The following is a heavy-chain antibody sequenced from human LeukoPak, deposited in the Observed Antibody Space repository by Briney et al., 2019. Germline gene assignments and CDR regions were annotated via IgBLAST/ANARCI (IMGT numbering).Heavy chain of an antibody. V-gene: IGHV1-2*02. CDR1: GYTFTGYY. J-gene: IGHJ4*02. Sequence: ASVTVSFKASGYTFTGYYMHWVRQAPGQGLEWMGWINPNSGGTNYAQKFQGRVTMTRDTSISTAYMELSRLRSDDTAVYYCARDRGGKEQSALGYWGQGTLVTVSS. D-gene: IGHD1-26*01. CDR3: ARDRGGKEQSALGY. CDR2: INPNSGGT.